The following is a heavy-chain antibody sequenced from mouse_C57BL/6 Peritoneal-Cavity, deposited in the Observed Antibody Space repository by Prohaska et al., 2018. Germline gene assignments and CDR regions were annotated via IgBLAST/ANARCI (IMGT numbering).Heavy chain of an antibody. CDR3: ATYYSKYWFAY. V-gene: IGHV4-1*01. J-gene: IGHJ3*01. Sequence: EVKLLQSGGGLVQPGGSLKLSCVASGIDFSRYWMSWVRRAPGKGLEWIGEINPDRSTINYAPSLKDKFIISRDNAKNTLYLQMSKERSEDTAIYYCATYYSKYWFAYWGQGALVTVSA. CDR2: INPDRSTI. D-gene: IGHD2-12*01. CDR1: GIDFSRYW.